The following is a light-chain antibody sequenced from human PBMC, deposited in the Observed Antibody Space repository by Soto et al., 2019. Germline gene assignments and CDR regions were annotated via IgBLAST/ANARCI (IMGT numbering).Light chain of an antibody. CDR3: HQYATDPLT. Sequence: EIVLTQSPGTLSLSPGDRATLSCRASQSVGRDYLAWFQHKTGQAPWLLVHGASDRATGIPDRFSGSGSGTDFTLTISRLEPEDFAVYYCHQYATDPLTFGGGTKVEI. CDR1: QSVGRDY. J-gene: IGKJ4*01. V-gene: IGKV3-20*01. CDR2: GAS.